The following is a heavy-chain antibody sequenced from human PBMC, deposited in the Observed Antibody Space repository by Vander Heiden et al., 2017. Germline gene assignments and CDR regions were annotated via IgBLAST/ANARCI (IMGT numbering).Heavy chain of an antibody. CDR3: ARISIVVVVPASVDY. V-gene: IGHV4-39*01. CDR1: GGSISSSSYY. D-gene: IGHD2-15*01. J-gene: IGHJ4*02. CDR2: IYYSGGT. Sequence: QLQLQESGPGLVKPSETLSLTCTVSGGSISSSSYYWGWIRQPQGKGLEWIGSIYYSGGTYYNPSLKSRVTISVDTSKNQFSLKLSSVTAADTAVYYCARISIVVVVPASVDYWGQGTLVTVSS.